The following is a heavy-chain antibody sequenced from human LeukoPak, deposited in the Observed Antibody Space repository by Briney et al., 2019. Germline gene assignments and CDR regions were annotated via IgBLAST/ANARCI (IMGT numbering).Heavy chain of an antibody. CDR1: GYTFTGYY. V-gene: IGHV1-2*02. CDR2: INPNSGGT. D-gene: IGHD2-15*01. J-gene: IGHJ5*02. Sequence: ASVKVSCKASGYTFTGYYMHWVRQAPGQGLEWMGWINPNSGGTNYAQKFQGRVTMTRDMSISTAYMELSRLRSDDTAVYYCARTHCSGGSCYSRWFDPWGQGTLVTVSS. CDR3: ARTHCSGGSCYSRWFDP.